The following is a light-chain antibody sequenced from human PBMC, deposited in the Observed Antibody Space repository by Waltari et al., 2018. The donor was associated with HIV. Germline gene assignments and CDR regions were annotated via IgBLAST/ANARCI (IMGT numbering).Light chain of an antibody. CDR3: LLSYSGGPWV. Sequence: QAVVTQEPSLTVSPGDTVTLTVGSTTAAVTRGHSPPWFQQKPGQAPTTVIYDTKNKPSWTPARCSGSLVGDKAALTLSGAQPEDEADYYCLLSYSGGPWVFGGGTKLTVL. V-gene: IGLV7-46*01. J-gene: IGLJ3*02. CDR1: TAAVTRGHS. CDR2: DTK.